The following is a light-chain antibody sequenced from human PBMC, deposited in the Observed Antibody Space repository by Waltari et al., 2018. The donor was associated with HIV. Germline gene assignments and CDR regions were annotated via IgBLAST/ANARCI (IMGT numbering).Light chain of an antibody. CDR3: TSYISSATPV. Sequence: QSALTQPASVSGSPGQSITISCTGSSSDIIYYDSVSWYQHPPGKAPKVIIYEVSNRPSGIPDRFSGSKSGNTASLTISGLQAEDEAYYFCTSYISSATPVFGGGTKLTVL. CDR1: SSDIIYYDS. J-gene: IGLJ3*02. V-gene: IGLV2-14*01. CDR2: EVS.